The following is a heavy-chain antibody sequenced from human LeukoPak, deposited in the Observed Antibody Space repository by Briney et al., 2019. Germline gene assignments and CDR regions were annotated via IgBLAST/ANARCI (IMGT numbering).Heavy chain of an antibody. J-gene: IGHJ5*02. Sequence: SVKVSCKASGGTFSGYAIGWVRQAPGQGLEWMGGIIPIFGTANYAQKFQGRVTITADKSTSTAYMELSSLRSEDTAVYYCARVYCSSTSRYETRFDPWGQGTLVTVSS. CDR1: GGTFSGYA. D-gene: IGHD2-2*01. CDR3: ARVYCSSTSRYETRFDP. CDR2: IIPIFGTA. V-gene: IGHV1-69*06.